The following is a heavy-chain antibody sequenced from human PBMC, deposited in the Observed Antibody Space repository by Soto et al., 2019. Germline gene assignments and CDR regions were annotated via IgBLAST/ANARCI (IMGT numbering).Heavy chain of an antibody. CDR2: ISGSGGST. J-gene: IGHJ5*02. D-gene: IGHD3-10*01. Sequence: EVQLLESGGDLVQPGGSLRLSCAASGFTFSSYAMSWVRQAPGKGLEWVSAISGSGGSTYYADSVKGRFTISRDNSKNTLYLQMNSLRAEDTAVYYCAKHAMVRGVTAGWFDPWGQGTLVTVSS. V-gene: IGHV3-23*01. CDR3: AKHAMVRGVTAGWFDP. CDR1: GFTFSSYA.